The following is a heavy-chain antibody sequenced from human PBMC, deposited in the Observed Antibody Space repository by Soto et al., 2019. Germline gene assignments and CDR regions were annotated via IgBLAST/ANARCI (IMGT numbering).Heavy chain of an antibody. J-gene: IGHJ3*02. D-gene: IGHD5-18*01. Sequence: PGGSLRLSCAASVFPFSSYAMSWVRQAPGKGLEWVSGISGSGGSTYYVDSVKGRFTISRDNSKNTLYLQMNSLRAEDTAVYYCARDFGYNYGYDAFDIWGQGTMVTVSS. CDR3: ARDFGYNYGYDAFDI. CDR1: VFPFSSYA. V-gene: IGHV3-23*01. CDR2: ISGSGGST.